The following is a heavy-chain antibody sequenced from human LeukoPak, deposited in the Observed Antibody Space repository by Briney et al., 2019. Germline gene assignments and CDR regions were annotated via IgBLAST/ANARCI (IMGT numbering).Heavy chain of an antibody. D-gene: IGHD2-2*01. CDR2: ISYSGST. J-gene: IGHJ4*02. CDR3: ARQASCSSTNCYPFDY. CDR1: GGSISSNNW. Sequence: SETLSLTCAVSGGSISSNNWWSWVRQPPGKGLEWIGWISYSGSTTYNPSLKTRVTISVDTSKNQFSLKLSSVTAADTAVYYCARQASCSSTNCYPFDYWGQGTLVTVSS. V-gene: IGHV4-4*02.